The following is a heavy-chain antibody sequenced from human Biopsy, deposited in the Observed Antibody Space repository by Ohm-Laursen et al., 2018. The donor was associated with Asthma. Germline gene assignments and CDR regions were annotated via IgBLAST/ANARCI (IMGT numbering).Heavy chain of an antibody. D-gene: IGHD3-3*01. V-gene: IGHV4-34*01. Sequence: PGTLSLTCAVYGGSFSAYYWSWIRQPPGKGLEWIAEINHSGSTNYNPSLKSRVTMSVDTSKNQLFLNLSSVTAADTAVYYCARAASTTVFWSGYSHNWFDPWGQGTPVTVSS. J-gene: IGHJ5*02. CDR1: GGSFSAYY. CDR2: INHSGST. CDR3: ARAASTTVFWSGYSHNWFDP.